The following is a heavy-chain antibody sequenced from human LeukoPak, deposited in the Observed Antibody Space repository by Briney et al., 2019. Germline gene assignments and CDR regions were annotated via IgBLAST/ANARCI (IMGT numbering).Heavy chain of an antibody. D-gene: IGHD4-17*01. CDR2: INHSGST. V-gene: IGHV4-34*01. J-gene: IGHJ4*02. CDR3: AREKYGDPYYFDY. Sequence: PSETLSLTCAVYGGSFSGYYWSWIRQPPGKGLEWIGEINHSGSTNYNPSLKSRVTMSVDTSKNQFSLKLSSVTAADTAVYYCAREKYGDPYYFDYWGQGTLVTVSS. CDR1: GGSFSGYY.